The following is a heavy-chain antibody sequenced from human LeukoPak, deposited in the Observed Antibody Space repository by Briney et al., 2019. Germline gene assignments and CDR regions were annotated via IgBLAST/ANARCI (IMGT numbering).Heavy chain of an antibody. CDR3: ARGGGSYYVVDY. CDR1: GYSISNGYY. CDR2: VSHRGST. D-gene: IGHD1-26*01. V-gene: IGHV4-38-2*02. J-gene: IGHJ4*02. Sequence: PSETLSLTCTVSGYSISNGYYWGWIRQSPGKGLEWVGSVSHRGSTYYNPSLKSRVTISVDTSKNQFSLKLSSVTAADTAVYYCARGGGSYYVVDYWGQGTLVTVSS.